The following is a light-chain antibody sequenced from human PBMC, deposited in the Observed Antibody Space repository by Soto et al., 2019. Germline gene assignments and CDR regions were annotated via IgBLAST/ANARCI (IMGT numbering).Light chain of an antibody. CDR1: SANMGGNS. CDR3: GSWDSSLSAYV. CDR2: DDN. V-gene: IGLV1-51*01. Sequence: QSVLTQPPSVSAAPGQKVTISWSGSSANMGGNSVSWDQQLPGTAPKLLIYDDNKRPSGIPDRFSGSKSGTSATLGITGFQTGDEADYYCGSWDSSLSAYVFGPGTKVTV. J-gene: IGLJ1*01.